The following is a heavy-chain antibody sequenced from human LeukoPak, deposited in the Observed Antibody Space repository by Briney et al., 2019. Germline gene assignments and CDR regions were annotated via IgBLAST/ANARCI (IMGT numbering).Heavy chain of an antibody. CDR2: IYHSGST. J-gene: IGHJ4*02. CDR1: GGSISSGGYS. CDR3: ARGSGYGDYYDY. Sequence: PSQTLSLTCAVSGGSISSGGYSWSWIRQPPGKGLEWIGYIYHSGSTYYNPSLKSRVTTSVGRSKNQFSLKLSSVTAADTAVYYCARGSGYGDYYDYWGQGTLVTVSS. D-gene: IGHD4-17*01. V-gene: IGHV4-30-2*01.